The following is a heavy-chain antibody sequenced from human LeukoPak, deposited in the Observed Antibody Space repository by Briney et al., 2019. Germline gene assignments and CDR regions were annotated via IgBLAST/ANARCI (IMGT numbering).Heavy chain of an antibody. Sequence: PGRSLRLSCAASGFTFSSYAMHGVSQAPGKGLEWVAVISYDGSNKYYADSVKGRFTISRDISKNTLYLQMNSMRAEDTAVYYCAIVRMLGFPNYYGRDVWGQGTTVTVSS. D-gene: IGHD3-10*02. J-gene: IGHJ6*02. V-gene: IGHV3-30*04. CDR2: ISYDGSNK. CDR1: GFTFSSYA. CDR3: AIVRMLGFPNYYGRDV.